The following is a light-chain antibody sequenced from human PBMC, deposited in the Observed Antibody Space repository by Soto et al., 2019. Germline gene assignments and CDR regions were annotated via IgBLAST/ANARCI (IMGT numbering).Light chain of an antibody. CDR3: QQYGSSPLT. V-gene: IGKV3-20*01. CDR1: QSVSSSY. Sequence: EIVLTQSPGTLCLSPGERATLSCRASQSVSSSYLAWYEQKPGQAPRILVYGASSRATGIPDSFSGSESDTDFTLTISRLEPEDVAVYYCQQYGSSPLTFGGGTKVDI. J-gene: IGKJ4*01. CDR2: GAS.